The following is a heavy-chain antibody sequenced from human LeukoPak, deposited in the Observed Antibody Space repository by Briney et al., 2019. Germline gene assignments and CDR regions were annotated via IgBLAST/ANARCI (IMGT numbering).Heavy chain of an antibody. Sequence: SVKVSCKASGGTFSSYAISWVRQAPGQGLEWMGGIIPIFGTANYAQTFQGRVTLTADESTSTAYMELSSLRSEDTAVYYCARDPLNDYGDYYGMDVWGKGTTVTVSS. CDR1: GGTFSSYA. CDR3: ARDPLNDYGDYYGMDV. CDR2: IIPIFGTA. V-gene: IGHV1-69*01. D-gene: IGHD4-17*01. J-gene: IGHJ6*04.